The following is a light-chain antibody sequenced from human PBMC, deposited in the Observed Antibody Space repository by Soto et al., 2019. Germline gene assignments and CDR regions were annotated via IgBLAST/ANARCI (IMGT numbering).Light chain of an antibody. CDR2: SAS. CDR1: QSISSR. V-gene: IGKV1-5*01. J-gene: IGKJ1*01. Sequence: DIQMIQSPSSLSASVGDRVTITCRASQSISSRLAWYQQKPGKAPKLLIYSASSLESGVPSGFSGSGSGTQFTLTISSLQPDDFATYYCQQYNSYPWTFGQGTRVEIK. CDR3: QQYNSYPWT.